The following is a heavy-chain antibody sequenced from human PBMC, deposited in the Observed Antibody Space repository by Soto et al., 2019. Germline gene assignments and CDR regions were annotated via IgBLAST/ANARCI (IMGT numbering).Heavy chain of an antibody. Sequence: EVQLVESGGGLVQPGRSLRLSCAASGFTFSDHYMDWVRQAPGKGLEWVGRTKHKREKYTTEYVASVKGRFTISRDDSRNTLYLQLNSLTTEDTAVYYCVCFISGVLHWGQGTLVTVSS. CDR3: VCFISGVLH. D-gene: IGHD3-3*01. CDR1: GFTFSDHY. CDR2: TKHKREKYTT. V-gene: IGHV3-72*01. J-gene: IGHJ4*02.